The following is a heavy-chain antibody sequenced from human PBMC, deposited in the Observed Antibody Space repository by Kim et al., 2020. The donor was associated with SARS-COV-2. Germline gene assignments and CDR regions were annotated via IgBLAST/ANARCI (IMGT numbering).Heavy chain of an antibody. Sequence: SVKVSCKASGGTFSSYAISWVRQAPGQGLEWMGGIIPIFGTANYAQKFQGRVTITADESTSTAYMELSSLRSEDTAVYYCARERGYYGSGSRGGDYYGMDVWGQGTTVTVSS. CDR3: ARERGYYGSGSRGGDYYGMDV. J-gene: IGHJ6*02. V-gene: IGHV1-69*13. CDR2: IIPIFGTA. D-gene: IGHD3-10*01. CDR1: GGTFSSYA.